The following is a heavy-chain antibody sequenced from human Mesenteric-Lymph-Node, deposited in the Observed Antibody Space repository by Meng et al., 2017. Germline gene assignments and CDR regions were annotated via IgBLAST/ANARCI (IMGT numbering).Heavy chain of an antibody. CDR2: ISYDGSNK. CDR3: AKLALGVVGAPDHFDY. V-gene: IGHV3-30*07. D-gene: IGHD1-26*01. J-gene: IGHJ4*01. Sequence: GGPLRPSFAAPGFTFSSYAMHWVRQAPGKGLEWVAVISYDGSNKYYADSVKGRFTISRDNSKNTLYLQMNSLRAEDTAVYYCAKLALGVVGAPDHFDYWGQGTRVTVSS. CDR1: GFTFSSYA.